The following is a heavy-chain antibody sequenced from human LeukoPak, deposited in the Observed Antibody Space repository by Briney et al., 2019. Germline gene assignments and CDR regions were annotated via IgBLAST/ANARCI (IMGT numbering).Heavy chain of an antibody. CDR1: GFTFSSYA. V-gene: IGHV3-23*01. Sequence: PGGSLRLSCAASGFTFSSYAMSWVRQAPEKGLEWVSSISGSSDNTNYADSVKGRFTISRDNSKNILYLQMNSLTAEDTAVYWCAKDPINWGSIYFDCWGQGTLVTVSS. D-gene: IGHD7-27*01. CDR2: ISGSSDNT. J-gene: IGHJ4*02. CDR3: AKDPINWGSIYFDC.